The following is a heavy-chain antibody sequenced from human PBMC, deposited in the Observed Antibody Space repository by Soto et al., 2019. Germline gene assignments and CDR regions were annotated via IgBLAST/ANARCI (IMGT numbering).Heavy chain of an antibody. J-gene: IGHJ5*02. Sequence: AAQQSSGERPVDRYTTSRCSPEHQMPGKGLEWMGRIDPSDSNTKYSPSFRGQVTTSADKSINTAYLQWRSLKASDTAMYYCAKQRRIAAGGTAWFDPWGQGTLVTVSS. CDR2: IDPSDSNT. D-gene: IGHD6-13*01. CDR3: AKQRRIAAGGTAWFDP. V-gene: IGHV5-10-1*04. CDR1: VDRYTTSR.